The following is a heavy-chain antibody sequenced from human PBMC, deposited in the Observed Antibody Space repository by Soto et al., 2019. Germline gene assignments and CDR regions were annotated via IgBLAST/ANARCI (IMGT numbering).Heavy chain of an antibody. CDR3: ARGPSRHPRYYYGMDV. CDR2: IYHSGST. V-gene: IGHV4-4*02. J-gene: IGHJ6*02. CDR1: DGSISSSNW. Sequence: SETLSLTCAVSDGSISSSNWWSWVRQPPGKGLEWIGEIYHSGSTNYNPSLKSRVTISVDRSNNQFSLKLSSVTAADTAVYYCARGPSRHPRYYYGMDVWGQGTTVTVSS. D-gene: IGHD2-2*01.